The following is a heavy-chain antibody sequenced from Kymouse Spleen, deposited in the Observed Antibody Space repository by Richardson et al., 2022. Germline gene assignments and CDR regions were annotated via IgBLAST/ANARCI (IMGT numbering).Heavy chain of an antibody. D-gene: IGHD1-7*01. CDR3: ARALELDLYYYYGMDV. V-gene: IGHV3-33*01. Sequence: QVQLVESGGGVVQPGRSLRLSCAASGFTFSSYGMHWVRQAPGKGLEWVAVIWYDGSNKYYADSVKGRFTISRDNSKNTLYLQMNSLRAEDTAVYYCARALELDLYYYYGMDVWGQGTTVTVSS. J-gene: IGHJ6*02. CDR1: GFTFSSYG. CDR2: IWYDGSNK.